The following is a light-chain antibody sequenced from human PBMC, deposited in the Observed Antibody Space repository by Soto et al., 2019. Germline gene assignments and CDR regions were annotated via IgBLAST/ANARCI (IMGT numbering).Light chain of an antibody. V-gene: IGKV1-39*01. CDR2: AAS. CDR1: QSITNY. J-gene: IGKJ2*01. Sequence: DIQMTQSPSSLSVSVGDRVTITCRASQSITNYLNWYQQKPGKARKLLVYAASSLQSGFPSRFSANGSGTDFTLTISSLQPEDFATYYCQQSDSYPYTFGQGTKLEIK. CDR3: QQSDSYPYT.